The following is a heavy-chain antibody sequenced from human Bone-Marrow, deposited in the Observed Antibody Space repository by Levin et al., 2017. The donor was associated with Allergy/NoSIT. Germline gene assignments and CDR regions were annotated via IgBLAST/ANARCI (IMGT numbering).Heavy chain of an antibody. CDR3: ARGSGFIWGVSWTFDY. CDR1: GGSISSYY. CDR2: IYYSGST. D-gene: IGHD2-15*01. V-gene: IGHV4-59*01. Sequence: SETLSLTCTVSGGSISSYYWSWIRQPPGKGLEWIGYIYYSGSTNYNPSLKSRVTISVDTSKNQFSLKLSSVTAADTAVYYCARGSGFIWGVSWTFDYWGQGTLVTVSS. J-gene: IGHJ4*02.